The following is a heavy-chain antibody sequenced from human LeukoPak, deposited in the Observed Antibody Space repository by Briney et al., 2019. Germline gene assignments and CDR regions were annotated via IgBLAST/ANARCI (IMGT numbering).Heavy chain of an antibody. V-gene: IGHV1-69*04. CDR3: ARDYQAVAGTSYYYGMDV. D-gene: IGHD6-19*01. CDR1: GGTFSSYT. J-gene: IGHJ6*02. CDR2: IIPILGIA. Sequence: SVKVSCKASGGTFSSYTISWVRQAPGQGLEWMGRIIPILGIANYAQKFQGRVTITADKSTSTAYMELSSLRSEDTAVYCCARDYQAVAGTSYYYGMDVWGQGTTVTVSS.